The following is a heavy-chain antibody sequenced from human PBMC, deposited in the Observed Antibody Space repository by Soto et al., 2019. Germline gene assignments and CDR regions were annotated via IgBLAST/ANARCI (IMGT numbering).Heavy chain of an antibody. CDR2: IIPFHGVT. CDR3: TRDWEITVSTWSFGGF. J-gene: IGHJ4*02. D-gene: IGHD3-10*01. CDR1: GGTFSPYT. V-gene: IGHV1-69*04. Sequence: SVKVSCKASGGTFSPYTINWVRQAPGQGLEWMGRIIPFHGVTNCAQKFQARVTITADKSTSTAYMELSGLRFEDTAMYYCTRDWEITVSTWSFGGFWGRGTLVTVSS.